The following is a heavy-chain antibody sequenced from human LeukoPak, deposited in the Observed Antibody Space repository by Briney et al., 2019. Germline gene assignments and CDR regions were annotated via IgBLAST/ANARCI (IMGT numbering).Heavy chain of an antibody. CDR3: AREGGSSKGYYYYYMGV. CDR2: IYTSGST. CDR1: GGSISSYY. Sequence: SETLSLTCTVSGGSISSYYWSWIRQPAGKGLEWIGRIYTSGSTNYNPSLKSRVTMSVDTSKNQFSLKLRSVTAADTAVYYCAREGGSSKGYYYYYMGVWGKGTTVTISS. V-gene: IGHV4-4*07. D-gene: IGHD1-26*01. J-gene: IGHJ6*03.